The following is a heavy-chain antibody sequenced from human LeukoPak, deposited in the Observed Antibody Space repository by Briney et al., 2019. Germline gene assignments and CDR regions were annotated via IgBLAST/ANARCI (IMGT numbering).Heavy chain of an antibody. CDR2: ISYDGSNK. CDR3: AKDLCGSTSCYPAFDY. J-gene: IGHJ4*02. Sequence: PGGSLRLSCAASGFTFSSYGMHWVRQAPGKGLEWVAVISYDGSNKYYADSVKGRFTISRDNSKNTLYLQMNGLRAEDTAVYYCAKDLCGSTSCYPAFDYWGEGTLVTVSS. CDR1: GFTFSSYG. V-gene: IGHV3-30*18. D-gene: IGHD2-2*01.